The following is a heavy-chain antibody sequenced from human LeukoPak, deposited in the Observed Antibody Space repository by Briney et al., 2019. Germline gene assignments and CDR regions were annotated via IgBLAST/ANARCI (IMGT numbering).Heavy chain of an antibody. J-gene: IGHJ4*02. V-gene: IGHV4-39*07. CDR1: GGSVSSSTYY. CDR3: ARVRGVASYFDN. D-gene: IGHD3-16*01. Sequence: TTSETLSLTCTVSGGSVSSSTYYWGWIRQPPGKGPEWIGGIYYTGSTYYNPSLKSRVTVSMDKSKNQFSLNLISVTAADTAVYYCARVRGVASYFDNWGQGTLVTVSS. CDR2: IYYTGST.